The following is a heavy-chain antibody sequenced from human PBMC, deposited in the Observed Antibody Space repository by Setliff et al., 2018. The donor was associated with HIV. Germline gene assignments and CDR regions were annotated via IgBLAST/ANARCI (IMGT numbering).Heavy chain of an antibody. D-gene: IGHD1-26*01. CDR2: TLNKASSDTT. V-gene: IGHV3-72*01. Sequence: GGSLRLSCAVSGFTFSDHYMDWVRQAPGKGLEWVGRTLNKASSDTTQYAASVKGRFTISRDDSKNSVFLQMNSLKTEDTAMCYCTRSKWGSGFDYWGQGTLVTVSS. CDR3: TRSKWGSGFDY. J-gene: IGHJ4*02. CDR1: GFTFSDHY.